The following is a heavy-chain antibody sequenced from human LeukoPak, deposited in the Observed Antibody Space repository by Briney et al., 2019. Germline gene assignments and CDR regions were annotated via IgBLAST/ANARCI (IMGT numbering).Heavy chain of an antibody. J-gene: IGHJ6*03. Sequence: ASVKVSCKASGGTFSSYAISWVRQAPGQGLEWMGGIIPIFGTANYAQKFQGRVTITTDESTSTAYMELSSLRSEDTAVYYCARDSYYDFWSGYYGDYYYYMDVWGKGTTVTVSS. CDR2: IIPIFGTA. D-gene: IGHD3-3*01. V-gene: IGHV1-69*05. CDR3: ARDSYYDFWSGYYGDYYYYMDV. CDR1: GGTFSSYA.